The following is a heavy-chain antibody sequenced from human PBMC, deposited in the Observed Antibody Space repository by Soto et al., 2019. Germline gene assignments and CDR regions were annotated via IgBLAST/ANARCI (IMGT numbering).Heavy chain of an antibody. V-gene: IGHV3-43D*04. CDR2: ISWDGGST. J-gene: IGHJ6*02. D-gene: IGHD2-15*01. CDR3: AKDMSLLRSYYYYGMDV. Sequence: LRLSCAASGFTFDDYAMHWVRQAPGKGLEWVSLISWDGGSTYYADSVKGRFTISRDNSKNSLYLQMNSLRAEDTALYYCAKDMSLLRSYYYYGMDVWGQGTTVTVSS. CDR1: GFTFDDYA.